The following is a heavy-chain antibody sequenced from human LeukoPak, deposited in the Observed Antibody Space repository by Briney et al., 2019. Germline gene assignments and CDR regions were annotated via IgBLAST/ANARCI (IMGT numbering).Heavy chain of an antibody. J-gene: IGHJ4*02. CDR1: GFTFSSYA. D-gene: IGHD3-22*01. Sequence: GGSLRLSCAASGFTFSSYAMSWVRQAPGKGLEWVSAISGSGGSTYYADSVKGRFTISRDNSKNTLYLQMNSLRDEDTAVYYCAKSEDNYDINYFDYWGQGTLVTVSS. CDR3: AKSEDNYDINYFDY. V-gene: IGHV3-23*01. CDR2: ISGSGGST.